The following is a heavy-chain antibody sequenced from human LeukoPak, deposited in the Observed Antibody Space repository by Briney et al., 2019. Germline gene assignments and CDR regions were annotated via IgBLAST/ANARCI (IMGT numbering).Heavy chain of an antibody. D-gene: IGHD3-10*02. V-gene: IGHV3-30*04. CDR3: AELGITMIGGV. CDR2: ISYDGSNK. Sequence: PGGSLRLSCAASGFTFSNYAMHWVRQAPGKGLEWVAVISYDGSNKYHADSVKGRFTISRDNAKNSLYLQMNSLRAEDTAVYYCAELGITMIGGVWGKGTTVTISS. J-gene: IGHJ6*04. CDR1: GFTFSNYA.